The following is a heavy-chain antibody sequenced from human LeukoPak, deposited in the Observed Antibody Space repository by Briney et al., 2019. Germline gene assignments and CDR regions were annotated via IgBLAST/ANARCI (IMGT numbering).Heavy chain of an antibody. V-gene: IGHV3-53*01. CDR2: IYSGGST. CDR3: ARERGIVGATWGVAFDI. D-gene: IGHD1-26*01. CDR1: GFTFSSNY. J-gene: IGHJ3*02. Sequence: GGSLRLSCAASGFTFSSNYMSWVRQAPGKGLEWVSVIYSGGSTYYADSVKGRFTISRDNSKNTLYLQMNSLRAEDTAVYYCARERGIVGATWGVAFDIWGQGTMVTVSS.